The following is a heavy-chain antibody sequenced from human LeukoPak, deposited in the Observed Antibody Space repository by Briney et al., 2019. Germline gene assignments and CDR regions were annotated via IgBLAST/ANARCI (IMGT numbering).Heavy chain of an antibody. Sequence: GGSLRLSCAASRFTFSSYAMLWVRQLPGKGLEWVAIISYDGSNTYYADSVKGRFTISRDNSKNTLYLQMNSLRAEDTAVYYCANLKGYCSSTSCYAGYYYYMDVWGKGTTVTISS. CDR3: ANLKGYCSSTSCYAGYYYYMDV. J-gene: IGHJ6*03. V-gene: IGHV3-30*04. D-gene: IGHD2-2*01. CDR2: ISYDGSNT. CDR1: RFTFSSYA.